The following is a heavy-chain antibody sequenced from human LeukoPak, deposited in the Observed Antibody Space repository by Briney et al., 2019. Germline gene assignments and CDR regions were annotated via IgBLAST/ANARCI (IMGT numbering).Heavy chain of an antibody. J-gene: IGHJ5*02. D-gene: IGHD6-6*01. Sequence: GGSLRLSCAASGFTFSSYEMNWVRQAPGKGLEWVSYISSSGSTIYYADSVKGRFTISRDNAKNSLYLQMNSLRAEDTAVYYCARDLEYSSSSGWFDPWGQGTLVTVSS. CDR3: ARDLEYSSSSGWFDP. V-gene: IGHV3-48*03. CDR2: ISSSGSTI. CDR1: GFTFSSYE.